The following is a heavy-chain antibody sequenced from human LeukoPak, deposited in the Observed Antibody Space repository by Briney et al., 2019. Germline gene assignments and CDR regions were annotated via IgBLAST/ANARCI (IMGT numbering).Heavy chain of an antibody. D-gene: IGHD1-7*01. CDR2: FYTSGTT. CDR3: ARCRHGNCDYFDY. J-gene: IGHJ4*02. CDR1: GGSFTSDY. V-gene: IGHV4-4*07. Sequence: SETLSLTCTVSGGSFTSDYWSWIRQPAGKGLEWIGRFYTSGTTNYNPSLKSRVTMSADTSKNQFSLKLSSVTAADTAVYYCARCRHGNCDYFDYWGQGTLVTVSS.